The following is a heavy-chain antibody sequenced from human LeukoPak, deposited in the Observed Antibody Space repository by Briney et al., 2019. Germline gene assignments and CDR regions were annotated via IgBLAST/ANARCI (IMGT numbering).Heavy chain of an antibody. CDR3: ARVAQTPSTRPRWDFDY. CDR2: ISGSGGST. J-gene: IGHJ4*02. D-gene: IGHD6-6*01. CDR1: GFTFSSYG. Sequence: PGGSLRLSCAASGFTFSSYGMSWVRQAPGKGLEWVSAISGSGGSTYYADSVKGRFTISRDNSKNTLYLQMNSLRAEDTAVYYCARVAQTPSTRPRWDFDYWGQGTLVTVSS. V-gene: IGHV3-23*01.